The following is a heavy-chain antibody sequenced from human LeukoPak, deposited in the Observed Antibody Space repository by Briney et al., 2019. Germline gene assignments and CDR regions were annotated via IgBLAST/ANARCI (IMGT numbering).Heavy chain of an antibody. V-gene: IGHV4-31*01. Sequence: SQTLSLTCTVSGTSISSSTYYYWSWIRQHPGEAPEWMGYIYYLDATYYNPSLKSQVSISVAASENQFSLKLTSVTAADTAVYYCARLNYYDSGSLTYSFDYWGQGTLVTVSP. D-gene: IGHD3-10*01. CDR1: GTSISSSTYYY. CDR2: IYYLDAT. J-gene: IGHJ4*02. CDR3: ARLNYYDSGSLTYSFDY.